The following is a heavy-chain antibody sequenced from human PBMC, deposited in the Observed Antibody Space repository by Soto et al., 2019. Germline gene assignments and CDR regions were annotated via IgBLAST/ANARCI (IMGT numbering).Heavy chain of an antibody. CDR2: ISGSGGST. CDR3: AKDRHYDGRGYSAFIVY. J-gene: IGHJ4*02. D-gene: IGHD3-22*01. Sequence: GGSLRLSCAASGFTFSSYAMSWVRQAPGKGLEWVSAISGSGGSTYYADSVKGRFTISRDNSKNTLYLQMNSLRAEDTAVYYCAKDRHYDGRGYSAFIVYWGQGTLVTVSS. V-gene: IGHV3-23*01. CDR1: GFTFSSYA.